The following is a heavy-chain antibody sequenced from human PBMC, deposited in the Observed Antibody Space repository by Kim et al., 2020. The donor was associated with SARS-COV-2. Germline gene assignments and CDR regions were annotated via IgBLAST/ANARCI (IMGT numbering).Heavy chain of an antibody. J-gene: IGHJ4*02. D-gene: IGHD4-4*01. Sequence: KTKDSRKFQGTVTITRYTSANTAYMELSSLTSEDTAVYYCARDMNPTVYDYWGQGTLVTVSS. V-gene: IGHV1-3*01. CDR3: ARDMNPTVYDY. CDR2: KT.